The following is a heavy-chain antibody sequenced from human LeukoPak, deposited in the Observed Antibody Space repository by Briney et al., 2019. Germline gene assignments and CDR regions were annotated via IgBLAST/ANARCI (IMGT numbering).Heavy chain of an antibody. CDR2: ITSSSSTI. V-gene: IGHV3-48*04. J-gene: IGHJ4*02. CDR3: ARDRRVYFYDSSGYTN. Sequence: PGGSLRLSCVASGFTFSSYSMNWVRQAPGKGLEWVSYITSSSSTIYYADSVKGRFTISRDNAKNSLYLQMNSLRAEDTAVYYCARDRRVYFYDSSGYTNWGQGTLVTVSS. CDR1: GFTFSSYS. D-gene: IGHD3-22*01.